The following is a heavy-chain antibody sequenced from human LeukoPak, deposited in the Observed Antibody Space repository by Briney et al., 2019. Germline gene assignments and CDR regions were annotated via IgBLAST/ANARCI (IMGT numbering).Heavy chain of an antibody. J-gene: IGHJ4*02. CDR1: GYTFTNNA. CDR2: ISAYNGNT. CDR3: ARTPDIVVVPAAGFDY. D-gene: IGHD2-2*01. V-gene: IGHV1-18*01. Sequence: ASVKVSCKASGYTFTNNAITWVRQAPGQGPEWMGWISAYNGNTNYAQKLQGRVTMTTDTSTTTAYMELRGLRSDDTAVYYCARTPDIVVVPAAGFDYWGQGTLVTVSS.